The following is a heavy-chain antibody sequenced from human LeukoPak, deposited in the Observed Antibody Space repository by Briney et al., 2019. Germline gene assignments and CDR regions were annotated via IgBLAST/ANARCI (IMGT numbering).Heavy chain of an antibody. CDR1: GGSIDRRGYY. Sequence: PSETLSLTCTVSGGSIDRRGYYWGWIRQPPGKGLECIGTISYHGATYYSPSLNSRVTISLDTSKNQFSLKLSSVTAAETAVYYCSSAHCPNGVCLIDYWGQGTRVTVSS. D-gene: IGHD2-8*01. V-gene: IGHV4-39*01. CDR2: ISYHGAT. J-gene: IGHJ4*02. CDR3: SSAHCPNGVCLIDY.